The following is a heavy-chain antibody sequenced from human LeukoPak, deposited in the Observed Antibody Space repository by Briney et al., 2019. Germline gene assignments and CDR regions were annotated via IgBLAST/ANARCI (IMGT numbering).Heavy chain of an antibody. CDR3: ARTSLYGGTISDNWFDP. CDR1: GYSFTSYW. Sequence: GESLKISCKGSGYSFTSYWIGWVRQMPGKGLEWMGITYPGDSDTRYSPSFQGQVTISADKSISTAYLQWSSLKASDTAMYYCARTSLYGGTISDNWFDPWGQGTLVTVSS. CDR2: TYPGDSDT. D-gene: IGHD1-7*01. V-gene: IGHV5-51*01. J-gene: IGHJ5*02.